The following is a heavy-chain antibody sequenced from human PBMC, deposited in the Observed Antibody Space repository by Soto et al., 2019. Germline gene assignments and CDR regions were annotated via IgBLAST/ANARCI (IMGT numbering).Heavy chain of an antibody. Sequence: QVQLVESGGGVVQPGRSLRLSCAASGFTFSSYAMHWVRQAPGKGLEWVAVISDDGSNKYYADSVKGPFTISRDNSKNTLYLQMNSPRAEDTAVYYCARYQGYSYDYLGYWGQGTLVTVSS. V-gene: IGHV3-30-3*01. D-gene: IGHD5-18*01. CDR2: ISDDGSNK. CDR3: ARYQGYSYDYLGY. CDR1: GFTFSSYA. J-gene: IGHJ4*02.